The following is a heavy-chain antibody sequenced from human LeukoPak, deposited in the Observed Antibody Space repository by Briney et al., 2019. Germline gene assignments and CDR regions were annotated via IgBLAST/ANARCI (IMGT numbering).Heavy chain of an antibody. V-gene: IGHV4-4*07. CDR2: IYASGST. Sequence: SETLSLTCTVSGGSVSSYFWSWIRQPAGKGLEWIGRIYASGSTNYNPSLSSRVTMSIDTSKNQFSLKVNSVTAADTAVYYCARDNGDYGRHWFDPWGLGTLVTVSS. J-gene: IGHJ5*02. CDR3: ARDNGDYGRHWFDP. D-gene: IGHD4-17*01. CDR1: GGSVSSYF.